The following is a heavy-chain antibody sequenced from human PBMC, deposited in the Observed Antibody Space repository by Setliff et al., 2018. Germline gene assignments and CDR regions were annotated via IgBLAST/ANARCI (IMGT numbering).Heavy chain of an antibody. V-gene: IGHV4-61*02. CDR1: GGSISSGGFY. D-gene: IGHD3-3*01. CDR3: ARVTGFSYMDV. Sequence: TLSLTCSVSGGSISSGGFYWSWIRQSAGRGLECIGRIYTDGSTKYNPSLNSRVTLLIDTAKNQISLRLSSVTAADTAVYFCARVTGFSYMDVWGKGTTVTVSS. CDR2: IYTDGST. J-gene: IGHJ6*03.